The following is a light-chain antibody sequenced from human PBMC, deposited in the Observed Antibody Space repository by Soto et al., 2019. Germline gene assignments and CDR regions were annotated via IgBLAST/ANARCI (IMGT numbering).Light chain of an antibody. CDR2: GAS. Sequence: EIMTTQSPAPLSVSPGERATLPCRASQSVSSYLAWYQQKPGQAPRLLIYGASSRASGIPDRFSGSGSGTDFTLTISRLEPEDFAVYYCQQYNSPPRTFGQGTKVDIK. CDR1: QSVSSY. CDR3: QQYNSPPRT. V-gene: IGKV3-20*01. J-gene: IGKJ1*01.